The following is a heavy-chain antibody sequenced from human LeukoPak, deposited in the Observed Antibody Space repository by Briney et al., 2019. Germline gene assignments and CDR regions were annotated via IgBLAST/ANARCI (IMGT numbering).Heavy chain of an antibody. D-gene: IGHD3-22*01. Sequence: GASVKVSXKASGYTFTSNGFNWVRQAPGQGLEWMGWISTYNGNTNYAQKLQGRVTMTTDTSTSTAYMELRSLRSDDTAVYYCARDSSGYFLDYWGQGTLVTVSS. V-gene: IGHV1-18*01. CDR1: GYTFTSNG. CDR3: ARDSSGYFLDY. CDR2: ISTYNGNT. J-gene: IGHJ4*02.